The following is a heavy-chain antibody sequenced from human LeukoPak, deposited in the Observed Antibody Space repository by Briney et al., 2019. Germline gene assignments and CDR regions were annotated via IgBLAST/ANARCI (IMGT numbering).Heavy chain of an antibody. V-gene: IGHV3-7*01. CDR2: IKQDGSQK. CDR1: GFTFSSYG. J-gene: IGHJ4*02. Sequence: GGSLRLSCAASGFTFSSYGMHWVRQAPGKGLEWVANIKQDGSQKDNVDSVRGRFTISRDNTKNSLYLQMNSLGVEDTAVYYCATLSSGYYGDYWGQGTLVTVSS. D-gene: IGHD3-22*01. CDR3: ATLSSGYYGDY.